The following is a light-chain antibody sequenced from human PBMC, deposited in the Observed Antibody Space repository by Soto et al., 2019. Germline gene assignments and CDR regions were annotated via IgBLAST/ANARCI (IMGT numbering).Light chain of an antibody. CDR1: QSVSLS. Sequence: IVLTQSPATLSLSPGGRATLFCRASQSVSLSLAWYQQKPGQAPRLLIYDASKRASGFPARFSGSGSGTDFTLTISSLEPEDFAVYYCQQRSNWPPITFGQGTRLEIK. J-gene: IGKJ5*01. CDR2: DAS. CDR3: QQRSNWPPIT. V-gene: IGKV3-11*01.